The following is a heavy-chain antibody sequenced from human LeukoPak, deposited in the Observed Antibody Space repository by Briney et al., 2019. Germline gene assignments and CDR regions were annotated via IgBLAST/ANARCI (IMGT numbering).Heavy chain of an antibody. D-gene: IGHD3-16*02. CDR3: ARLTTDYVWGSYRSGDDAFDI. V-gene: IGHV4-34*01. CDR2: IYYSGST. Sequence: TSETLSLTCAVYGGSFSGYYWSWIRQPPGKGLEWIGSIYYSGSTYYNPSLKSRVTISVDTSKNQFSLKLSSVTAADTAVYYCARLTTDYVWGSYRSGDDAFDIWGQGTMVTVSS. CDR1: GGSFSGYY. J-gene: IGHJ3*02.